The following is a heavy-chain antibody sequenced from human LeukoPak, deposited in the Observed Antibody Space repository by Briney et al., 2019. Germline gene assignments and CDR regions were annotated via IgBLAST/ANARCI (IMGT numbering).Heavy chain of an antibody. CDR1: GGTFSSYA. CDR2: INPSGGST. V-gene: IGHV1-46*01. D-gene: IGHD2-2*01. J-gene: IGHJ4*01. CDR3: TTREIVVEPAATSLVRGVLWRSDF. Sequence: ASVKVSCKASGGTFSSYAISWVRQAPGQGLEWMGIINPSGGSTSYAQKFQGRVTMTRDTSTSTVYMELNSLRSEDTAVYYCTTREIVVEPAATSLVRGVLWRSDFWGHGTLVTVSS.